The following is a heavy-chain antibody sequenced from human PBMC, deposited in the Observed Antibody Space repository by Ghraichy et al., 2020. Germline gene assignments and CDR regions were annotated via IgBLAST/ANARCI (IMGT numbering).Heavy chain of an antibody. V-gene: IGHV3-33*06. J-gene: IGHJ3*01. CDR1: GFTFSTYG. CDR2: IWSNGKNK. D-gene: IGHD2/OR15-2a*01. CDR3: AKERGPYNSFDV. Sequence: GGSLRLSCAASGFTFSTYGMHWVRQAPGKGLEWVAVIWSNGKNKYYVDSVKGRFAISRDNSKNTLDLQMSSLRADDTAVYYCAKERGPYNSFDVWGQGTLVTVSS.